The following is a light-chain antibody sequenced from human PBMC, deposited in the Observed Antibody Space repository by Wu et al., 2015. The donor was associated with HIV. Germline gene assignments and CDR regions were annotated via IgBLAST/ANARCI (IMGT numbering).Light chain of an antibody. V-gene: IGKV3-15*01. CDR3: QQYNNWPPLT. CDR1: RGVDTK. Sequence: EIVMTQSPATLSVSPGESATLSCRASRGVDTKLAWYQQKPGQAPRLLIYGASTRATGTPGRISGSGSGTDFTLTISSLQSEDFAVYYCQQYNNWPPLTFGGGTKVEIK. J-gene: IGKJ4*01. CDR2: GAS.